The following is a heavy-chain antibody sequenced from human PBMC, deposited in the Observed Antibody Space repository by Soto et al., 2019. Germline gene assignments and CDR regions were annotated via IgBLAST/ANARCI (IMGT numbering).Heavy chain of an antibody. CDR3: ARDLGGYSYGNGRNWFDP. J-gene: IGHJ5*02. V-gene: IGHV4-31*03. CDR1: GGSISSGGYY. CDR2: IYYSGST. D-gene: IGHD5-18*01. Sequence: PSETLSLTCTVSGGSISSGGYYWSWIRQHPGKGLEWIGYIYYSGSTYYNPSLKSRVTISVDTSKNQFSLKLSSVTAADTAVYYCARDLGGYSYGNGRNWFDPWGQGTLGTVS.